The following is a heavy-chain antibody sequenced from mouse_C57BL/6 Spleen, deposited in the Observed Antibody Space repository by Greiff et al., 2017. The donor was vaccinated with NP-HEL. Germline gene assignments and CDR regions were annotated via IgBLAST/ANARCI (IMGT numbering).Heavy chain of an antibody. CDR2: INPNNGGT. V-gene: IGHV1-22*01. Sequence: EVQLQQSGPELVKPGASVKMSCKASGYTFTDYNMHWVKQSHGKSREWIGYINPNNGGTSYNPKFKGKATLTVNKSSSTAYMELRSLTLEDSAVYYGASGDWERYFDYWGQSTTLTVSS. D-gene: IGHD4-1*01. CDR3: ASGDWERYFDY. CDR1: GYTFTDYN. J-gene: IGHJ2*01.